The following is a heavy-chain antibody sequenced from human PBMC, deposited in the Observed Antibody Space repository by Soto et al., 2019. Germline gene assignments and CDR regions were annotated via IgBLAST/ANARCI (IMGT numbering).Heavy chain of an antibody. CDR1: GFTFSSYG. CDR2: IWYDGSNK. Sequence: GGSLRLSCAASGFTFSSYGMHWVRQAPGKGLEWVAVIWYDGSNKYYADSVKGRFTISRDNSKNTLYLQMNSLRAEDTAVYYCARGLKIAARSYYGMDVWGQGTTVTVSS. CDR3: ARGLKIAARSYYGMDV. J-gene: IGHJ6*02. V-gene: IGHV3-33*01. D-gene: IGHD6-6*01.